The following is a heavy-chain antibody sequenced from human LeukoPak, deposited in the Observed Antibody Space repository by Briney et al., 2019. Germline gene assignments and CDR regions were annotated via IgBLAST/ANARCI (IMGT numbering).Heavy chain of an antibody. D-gene: IGHD3-9*01. CDR3: ARDPGQYYDILTGYYTPYYFDY. CDR1: GYTFTSYG. CDR2: ISAYNGNT. Sequence: GASVKVSCKASGYTFTSYGISWVRQAPGQGLEWMGWISAYNGNTNYAQKLQGRGTMTTDTSTSTAYMDQRSLRSDDTGVYYCARDPGQYYDILTGYYTPYYFDYWGQGTLLTVSS. V-gene: IGHV1-18*01. J-gene: IGHJ4*02.